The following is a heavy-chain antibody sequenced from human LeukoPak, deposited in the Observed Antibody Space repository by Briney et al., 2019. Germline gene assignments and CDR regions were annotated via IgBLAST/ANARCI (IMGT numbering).Heavy chain of an antibody. CDR3: VVHSATSCY. CDR1: GFTFTSYE. Sequence: GGSPRLSCATSGFTFTSYEMNWVRQAPGKGLEWISYITTSGTSTYYADSVKGRFTISRDNGKTALSLQMNSLRAEDTAVYYCVVHSATSCYWGQGTLVTVSS. D-gene: IGHD1-26*01. V-gene: IGHV3-48*03. CDR2: ITTSGTST. J-gene: IGHJ4*02.